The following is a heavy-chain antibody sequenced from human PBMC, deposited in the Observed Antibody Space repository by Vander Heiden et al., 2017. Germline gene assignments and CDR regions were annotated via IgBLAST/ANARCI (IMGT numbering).Heavy chain of an antibody. CDR1: GFTFSYYS. V-gene: IGHV3-21*01. CDR2: ISSTSTYI. CDR3: ARGVGNNYYFDY. Sequence: EVQLVESGGGLVKPGGSLRLSCAASGFTFSYYSMNWVRQAPGKGLEWVSVISSTSTYINYADSVKGRFTISRDNAKNSLYLQMNGLRAEDTAVYYCARGVGNNYYFDYWGHGTLVTVPS. J-gene: IGHJ4*01. D-gene: IGHD2-15*01.